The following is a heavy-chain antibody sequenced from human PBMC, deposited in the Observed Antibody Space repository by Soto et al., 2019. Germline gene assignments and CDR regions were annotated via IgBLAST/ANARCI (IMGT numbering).Heavy chain of an antibody. CDR1: GGAISTYY. CDR2: IYSSGST. D-gene: IGHD3-3*01. CDR3: ARGQRFSDWFDP. V-gene: IGHV4-4*07. J-gene: IGHJ5*02. Sequence: QVHLQESGPGLVKPSETLSLTCTVSGGAISTYYWTWIRQSAGKGLEWIGRIYSSGSTKYNPSLQSRVTMSLDTSNHQFSLRLTSVTAADTAVYYCARGQRFSDWFDPWGQGTLVTVSS.